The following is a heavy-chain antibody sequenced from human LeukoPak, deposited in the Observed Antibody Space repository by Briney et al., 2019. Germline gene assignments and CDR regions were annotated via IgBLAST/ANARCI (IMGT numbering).Heavy chain of an antibody. J-gene: IGHJ4*02. D-gene: IGHD3-22*01. CDR1: GYTLTELS. Sequence: ASVKVSCKVSGYTLTELSMHWVRQAPGKGLEWMGGFDPEDGETIYAQKFQGRVTMTEDTSTDTAYMELSSLRSEDTAVYYCATVGYDSSGYCWDYWGQGTLVTVSS. CDR3: ATVGYDSSGYCWDY. CDR2: FDPEDGET. V-gene: IGHV1-24*01.